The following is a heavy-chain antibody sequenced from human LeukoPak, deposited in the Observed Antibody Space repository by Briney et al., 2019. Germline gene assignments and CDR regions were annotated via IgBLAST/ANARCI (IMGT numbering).Heavy chain of an antibody. CDR3: AKEAYYYGPGDWAYYYYGMDV. CDR1: GFTFSSYA. V-gene: IGHV3-23*01. J-gene: IGHJ6*02. CDR2: ISGSGGST. D-gene: IGHD3-10*01. Sequence: GGSLRLSCAASGFTFSSYAMSWVRQAPGKGLEGVSAISGSGGSTYYADSVKGRFTISRDNSKNTLYLQMNSLRAEDTAVYYCAKEAYYYGPGDWAYYYYGMDVWGQGTTVTVSS.